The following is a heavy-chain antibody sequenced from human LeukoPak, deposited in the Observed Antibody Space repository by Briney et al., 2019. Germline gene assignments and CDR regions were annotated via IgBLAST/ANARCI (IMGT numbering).Heavy chain of an antibody. V-gene: IGHV3-48*03. CDR1: GFTFSSYE. J-gene: IGHJ4*02. CDR2: ISSSGSST. D-gene: IGHD6-13*01. Sequence: PGGSLRLSCAASGFTFSSYEMNWVRQAPGKGLEWVSYISSSGSSTSYADSVKGRFTISRDNSKNTLYLQMNSLRAEDTAVYYCAKLYTSRWYNDYWGQGTLVTVSS. CDR3: AKLYTSRWYNDY.